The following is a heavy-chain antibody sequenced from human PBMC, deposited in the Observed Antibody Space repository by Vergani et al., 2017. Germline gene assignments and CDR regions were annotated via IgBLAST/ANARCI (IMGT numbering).Heavy chain of an antibody. CDR3: ARDRAAASGAFDI. J-gene: IGHJ3*02. Sequence: EVQLVESGGGLVQPGGSLRLSCAASGFTFSSYEMNWVRQAPGKGLEWVSYISSSGSTIYYADSVKGRFTISRDNAKNSLYLQMNSLRAEDTAFYYCARDRAAASGAFDIWGQGTMVTVSS. V-gene: IGHV3-48*03. CDR1: GFTFSSYE. D-gene: IGHD6-13*01. CDR2: ISSSGSTI.